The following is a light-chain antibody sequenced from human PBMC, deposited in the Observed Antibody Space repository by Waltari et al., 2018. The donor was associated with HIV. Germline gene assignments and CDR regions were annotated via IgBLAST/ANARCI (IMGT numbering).Light chain of an antibody. Sequence: TISCTRTSSDVATYKLVSWYQQHTGKAPKLMIYEVSKRPSGVSDRFSGSKSGDTASLTISGLQAEDEADYYCCSYVSNVIFGGGTKLTVL. CDR2: EVS. CDR3: CSYVSNVI. CDR1: SSDVATYKL. V-gene: IGLV2-23*02. J-gene: IGLJ2*01.